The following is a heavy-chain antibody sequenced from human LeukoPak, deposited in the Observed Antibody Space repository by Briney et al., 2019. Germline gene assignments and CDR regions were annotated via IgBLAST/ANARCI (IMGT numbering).Heavy chain of an antibody. Sequence: ASVKVSYKASGYTFTSYYMHWVRQAPGQGLERMAIIKPSGGSTSYAQKFQGRVTMTRDTSTSTVYMELSSLRSEDTAVYYCATERWPYGDYAGDPWGQGTLVTVSS. CDR2: IKPSGGST. CDR3: ATERWPYGDYAGDP. V-gene: IGHV1-46*03. J-gene: IGHJ5*02. CDR1: GYTFTSYY. D-gene: IGHD4-17*01.